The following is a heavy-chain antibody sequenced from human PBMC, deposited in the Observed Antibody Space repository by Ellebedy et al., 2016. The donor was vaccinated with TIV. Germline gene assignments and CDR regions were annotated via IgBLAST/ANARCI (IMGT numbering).Heavy chain of an antibody. CDR3: ARSKLGQLLIWFDP. Sequence: PGGSLRLSCAASGFTFSSYSMNWVRQAPGKGLEWVSSISSSSSYIYYADSVKGRFTISRDNAKNSLYLQMNSLRAEDTAVYYCARSKLGQLLIWFDPWGQGTLVTVSS. CDR1: GFTFSSYS. D-gene: IGHD2-2*01. CDR2: ISSSSSYI. J-gene: IGHJ5*02. V-gene: IGHV3-21*01.